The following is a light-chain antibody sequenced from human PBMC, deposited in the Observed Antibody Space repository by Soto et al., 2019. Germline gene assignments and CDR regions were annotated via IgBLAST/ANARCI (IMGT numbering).Light chain of an antibody. J-gene: IGKJ1*01. CDR1: QTIRSNY. CDR3: QQSGSSPWT. Sequence: ETVLTQSPGTLSLSPGERATLSCRASQTIRSNYLAWYRQTPGQAPRLLIYGASNRATGIADRFSGSGSGTGLPLLISRLETEDLALYYCQQSGSSPWTFGQGTKVEIK. CDR2: GAS. V-gene: IGKV3-20*01.